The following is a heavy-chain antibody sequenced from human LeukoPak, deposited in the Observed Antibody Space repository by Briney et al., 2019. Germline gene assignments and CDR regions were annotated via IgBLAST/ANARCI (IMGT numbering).Heavy chain of an antibody. CDR2: ISGSGGST. D-gene: IGHD6-6*01. Sequence: GGSLRLSCAASGFTFSSYAMSWVRQAPGKGLEWVSAISGSGGSTYYADSVKGRSTISRDNSKNTLYLQMNSLRAEDTAVYYCAKFQGEYSSSSGYWGQGTLVTASS. CDR1: GFTFSSYA. V-gene: IGHV3-23*01. J-gene: IGHJ4*02. CDR3: AKFQGEYSSSSGY.